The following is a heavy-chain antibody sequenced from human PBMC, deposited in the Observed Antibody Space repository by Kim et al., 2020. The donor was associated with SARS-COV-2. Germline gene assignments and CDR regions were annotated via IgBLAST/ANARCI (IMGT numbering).Heavy chain of an antibody. V-gene: IGHV3-33*05. CDR3: ARDHIGHSSGWEVVVYYYYGMDV. CDR2: ISYDGSNK. CDR1: GFTFSSYG. J-gene: IGHJ6*02. D-gene: IGHD6-19*01. Sequence: GGSLRLSCAASGFTFSSYGMHWVRQAPGKGLEWVAVISYDGSNKYYADSVKGRFTISRDNSKNTLYLQMNSLRAEDTAVYYCARDHIGHSSGWEVVVYYYYGMDVWGQGTTVTVSS.